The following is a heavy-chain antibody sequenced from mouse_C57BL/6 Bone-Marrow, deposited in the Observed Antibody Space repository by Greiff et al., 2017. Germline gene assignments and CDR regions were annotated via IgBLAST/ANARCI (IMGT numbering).Heavy chain of an antibody. CDR3: ATTVVAYWYFDV. V-gene: IGHV5-17*01. J-gene: IGHJ1*03. D-gene: IGHD1-1*01. Sequence: EVQVVESGGGLVKPGGSLKLSCAASGFTFSDYGMHWVRQAPEKGLAWVAYISSGSSTLYYADTVKGRFTISRDNAKNTLFLQMTSLRSEDTAMYYCATTVVAYWYFDVWGTGTTVTVSS. CDR1: GFTFSDYG. CDR2: ISSGSSTL.